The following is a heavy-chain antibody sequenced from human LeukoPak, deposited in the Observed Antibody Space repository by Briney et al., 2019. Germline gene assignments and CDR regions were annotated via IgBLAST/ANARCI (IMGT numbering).Heavy chain of an antibody. J-gene: IGHJ4*02. V-gene: IGHV4-4*09. Sequence: SETLSLTCTVSGDSISSYYWSWIRHPPGKGLEWIGYIYTSGGTNYIPSLKGRVTISIDTSKNQFSLKLSSVTAAGSAMYYCARLTRLSSSPDRYYLDYWGQGTLVTVSS. CDR1: GDSISSYY. D-gene: IGHD3-16*02. CDR2: IYTSGGT. CDR3: ARLTRLSSSPDRYYLDY.